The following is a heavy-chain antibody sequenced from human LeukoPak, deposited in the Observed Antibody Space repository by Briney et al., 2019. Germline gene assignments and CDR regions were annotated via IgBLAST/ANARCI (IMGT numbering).Heavy chain of an antibody. CDR1: GASISSSSYY. Sequence: SETLSLTCTVSGASISSSSYYWGWIRQPPGKGLEWIGSIYYNGDTYYNSSLKSRLTISVDTSKNQFTLKLSSMTAADTALYYCARLRGYTSGNHGYWGQGSLVTVSS. CDR3: ARLRGYTSGNHGY. CDR2: IYYNGDT. D-gene: IGHD5-18*01. V-gene: IGHV4-39*01. J-gene: IGHJ4*02.